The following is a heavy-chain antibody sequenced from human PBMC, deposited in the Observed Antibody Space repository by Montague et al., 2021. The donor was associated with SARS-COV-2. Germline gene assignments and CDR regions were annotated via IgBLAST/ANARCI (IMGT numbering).Heavy chain of an antibody. CDR3: ARGERGAWYNHYFDY. D-gene: IGHD6-19*01. J-gene: IGHJ4*02. CDR1: SDSISIYY. V-gene: IGHV4-59*13. CDR2: VYYSGST. Sequence: SETLSLTCTVSSDSISIYYWSWIRQPPGKGLEWIGYVYYSGSTNYNPSLKSRVTISVDTPKNQFSLKLMSVTAADTAVYYCARGERGAWYNHYFDYWGQGALVTVSS.